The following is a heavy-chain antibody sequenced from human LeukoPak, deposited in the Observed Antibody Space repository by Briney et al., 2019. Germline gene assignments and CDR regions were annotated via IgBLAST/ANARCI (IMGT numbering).Heavy chain of an antibody. Sequence: GGSLRLSCAASGFTVSSNYVSWVRQAPGKGLEWVSVIYSGGSTYYADSVKGRFTISRDNSKNTLYLQMNSLRAEDTAVYYCAKMETLRDFRSGYDYWGQGTLVTVSS. CDR3: AKMETLRDFRSGYDY. CDR1: GFTVSSNY. V-gene: IGHV3-66*01. D-gene: IGHD3-3*01. J-gene: IGHJ4*02. CDR2: IYSGGST.